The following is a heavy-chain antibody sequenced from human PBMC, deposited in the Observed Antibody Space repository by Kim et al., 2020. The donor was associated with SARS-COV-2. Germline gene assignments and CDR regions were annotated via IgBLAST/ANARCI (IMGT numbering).Heavy chain of an antibody. CDR3: ARDGAYCGGDCSLDY. V-gene: IGHV3-48*02. Sequence: DSVKGRFTISRDNAKNSLYLQMNSLRDEDTAVYYCARDGAYCGGDCSLDYWGQGTLVTVSS. D-gene: IGHD2-21*01. J-gene: IGHJ4*02.